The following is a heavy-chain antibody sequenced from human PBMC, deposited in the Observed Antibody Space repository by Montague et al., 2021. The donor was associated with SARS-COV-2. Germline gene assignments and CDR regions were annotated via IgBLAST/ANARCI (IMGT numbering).Heavy chain of an antibody. Sequence: SETLSLTCTVSCASIISSSYDSGWIRQPPGTGLESIGSIYYSGNTYYNPSLKSRVTISVDTSRNQFSLKLSSVTAADTAVYYSACGEITTRGLIYYYCMDGWGQGTTVTVSS. V-gene: IGHV4-39*07. CDR3: ACGEITTRGLIYYYCMDG. J-gene: IGHJ6*02. D-gene: IGHD3-10*01. CDR2: IYYSGNT. CDR1: CASIISSSYD.